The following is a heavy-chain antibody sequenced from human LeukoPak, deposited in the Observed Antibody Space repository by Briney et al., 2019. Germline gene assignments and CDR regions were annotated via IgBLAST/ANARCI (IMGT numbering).Heavy chain of an antibody. CDR2: IYYSGST. J-gene: IGHJ4*02. Sequence: SETLSLTCTVSGGSISSSSYYWGWIRQPPGKGLEWIGSIYYSGSTYYNPSLKSRVTISVDTSKNQFSLKLSSVTAADTAVYYCARVERDEGEKYYYDSSGSREIDYWGQGTLVTVSS. CDR3: ARVERDEGEKYYYDSSGSREIDY. CDR1: GGSISSSSYY. V-gene: IGHV4-39*07. D-gene: IGHD3-22*01.